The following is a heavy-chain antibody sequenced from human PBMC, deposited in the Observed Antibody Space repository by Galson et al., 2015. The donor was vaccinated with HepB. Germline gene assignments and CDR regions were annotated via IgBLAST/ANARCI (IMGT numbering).Heavy chain of an antibody. CDR1: GYTFTSYY. V-gene: IGHV1-46*01. J-gene: IGHJ4*02. D-gene: IGHD2-15*01. Sequence: SVKVSCKASGYTFTSYYMHWVRQAPGQGLEWMGIINPSGGSTSYAQKFQGRVTMTRDTSTSTVYMELSSLRSEDTAVYYCARVKEGDIVVVGGLDYWGQGTLVTVSS. CDR2: INPSGGST. CDR3: ARVKEGDIVVVGGLDY.